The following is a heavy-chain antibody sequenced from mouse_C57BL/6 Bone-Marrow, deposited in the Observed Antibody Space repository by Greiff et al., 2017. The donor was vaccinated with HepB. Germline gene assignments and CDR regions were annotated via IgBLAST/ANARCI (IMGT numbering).Heavy chain of an antibody. Sequence: DVKLVESGGDLVKPGGSLKLSCAASGFTFSSYGMSWVRQTPDKRLEWVATISSGGSYTYYPDSVKGRFTISRNNAKNTLYMQMSSLKSEDTAMYYCARQTGYCAMDYWGQGTSVTVSS. J-gene: IGHJ4*01. CDR2: ISSGGSYT. CDR3: ARQTGYCAMDY. V-gene: IGHV5-6*02. CDR1: GFTFSSYG. D-gene: IGHD4-1*01.